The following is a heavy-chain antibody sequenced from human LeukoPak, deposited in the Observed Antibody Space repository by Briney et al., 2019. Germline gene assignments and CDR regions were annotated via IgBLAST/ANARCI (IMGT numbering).Heavy chain of an antibody. J-gene: IGHJ2*01. Sequence: SETLSLTCTVSGGSISSYYWSWIRQPPGKGLEWIGRIYTSGNTNYNPSLKSRVTMSVDTSKNQFSLKLSSVTAADTAVYYCARGSDVNWYFDLWGRGTLVTVSS. V-gene: IGHV4-4*07. CDR2: IYTSGNT. CDR1: GGSISSYY. CDR3: ARGSDVNWYFDL.